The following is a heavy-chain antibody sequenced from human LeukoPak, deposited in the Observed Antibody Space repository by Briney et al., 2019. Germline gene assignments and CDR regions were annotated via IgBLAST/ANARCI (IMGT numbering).Heavy chain of an antibody. CDR2: ISSSSSYI. CDR3: ARGGLVSQDDFDY. V-gene: IGHV3-21*01. Sequence: GGSLRLSCAASGFTFSSYSMNWVRQAPGKGLEWASSISSSSSYIYYADSVKGRFTISRDNAKNSLYLQMNSLRAEDTAVYYCARGGLVSQDDFDYWGQGTLVTVSS. J-gene: IGHJ4*02. D-gene: IGHD3/OR15-3a*01. CDR1: GFTFSSYS.